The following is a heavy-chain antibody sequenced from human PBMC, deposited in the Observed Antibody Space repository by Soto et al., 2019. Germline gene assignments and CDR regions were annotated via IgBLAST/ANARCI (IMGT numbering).Heavy chain of an antibody. D-gene: IGHD2-21*02. J-gene: IGHJ6*02. CDR1: GFSFSTYS. Sequence: AGGSLRLSCAASGFSFSTYSMNWVRQAPGKGLERVSSISSRGDTYYADSVKGRFTISRYNAKNSVSLQMDSLRAEDAAVYYCAREETAWPLAYGLDVWGQGTTVTVSS. CDR2: ISSRGDT. CDR3: AREETAWPLAYGLDV. V-gene: IGHV3-21*01.